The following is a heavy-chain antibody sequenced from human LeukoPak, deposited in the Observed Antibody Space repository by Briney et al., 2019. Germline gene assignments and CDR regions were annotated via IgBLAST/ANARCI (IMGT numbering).Heavy chain of an antibody. V-gene: IGHV4-59*08. CDR3: ARHAGKNSDFDY. D-gene: IGHD3-10*01. CDR1: GGSISSYY. J-gene: IGHJ4*02. Sequence: SETLSLTCTVSGGSISSYYWSWIRQPPGKGLEWIGYIYYSGSTNYNPSLKSRVTISVDTSKNQFSLKLSSVTAADTAVYYCARHAGKNSDFDYWGQGTLVTVSS. CDR2: IYYSGST.